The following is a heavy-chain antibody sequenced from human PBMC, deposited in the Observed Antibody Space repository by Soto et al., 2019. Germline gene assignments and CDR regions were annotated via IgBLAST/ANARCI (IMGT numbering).Heavy chain of an antibody. CDR1: GYSFTSYW. V-gene: IGHV5-10-1*01. CDR3: ARQGYCSSTSCYYYYYYGMDV. J-gene: IGHJ6*02. D-gene: IGHD2-2*01. Sequence: GESLKLSCTGSGYSFTSYWISWVRQMPGKGLEWMGRIDPSDSYTNYSPSFQGHVTISADKSISTAYLQWSSLKASDTAMYYCARQGYCSSTSCYYYYYYGMDVWGQGTTVTVSS. CDR2: IDPSDSYT.